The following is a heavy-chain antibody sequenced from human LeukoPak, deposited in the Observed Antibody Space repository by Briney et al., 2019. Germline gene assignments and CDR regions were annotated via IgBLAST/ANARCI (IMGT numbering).Heavy chain of an antibody. CDR1: GGTFSSYA. D-gene: IGHD1-26*01. J-gene: IGHJ4*02. CDR2: IIPIFGTA. Sequence: SVTVSCMASGGTFSSYAISWVRQAPGQGLEWMGGIIPIFGTANYAQKFQGRVTITADESTSTAYMELSSLRSEDTAVYYCARRKSGEDWGQGTLVTVSS. V-gene: IGHV1-69*01. CDR3: ARRKSGED.